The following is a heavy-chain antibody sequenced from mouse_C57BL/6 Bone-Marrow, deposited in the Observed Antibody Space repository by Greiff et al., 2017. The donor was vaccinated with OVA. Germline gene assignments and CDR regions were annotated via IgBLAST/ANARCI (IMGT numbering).Heavy chain of an antibody. D-gene: IGHD1-1*01. Sequence: EVQLQESGPELVKPGASVKMSCKASGYTFTDYNMHWVKQSHGKSLEWIGYINPNNGGTSYNQKFKGKATLTVNKSSSTAYMELRSLTSEDSAVYYCARKNYYYGSSHGYFDVWGTGTTVTVSS. CDR2: INPNNGGT. J-gene: IGHJ1*03. CDR1: GYTFTDYN. V-gene: IGHV1-22*01. CDR3: ARKNYYYGSSHGYFDV.